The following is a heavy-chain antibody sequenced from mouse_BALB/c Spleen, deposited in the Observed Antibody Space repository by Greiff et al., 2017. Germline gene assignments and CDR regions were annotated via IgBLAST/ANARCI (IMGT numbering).Heavy chain of an antibody. V-gene: IGHV5-6-3*01. J-gene: IGHJ2*01. CDR1: GFTFSSYG. CDR2: INSNGGST. CDR3: ARGNWADY. Sequence: EVQVVESGGGLLQPGGSLKLSCAASGFTFSSYGMSWVRQTPDKRLELVATINSNGGSTYYPDSVKGRFTISRDNAKNTLYLQMSSLKSEDTAMYYCARGNWADYWGQGTTLTVSS. D-gene: IGHD4-1*01.